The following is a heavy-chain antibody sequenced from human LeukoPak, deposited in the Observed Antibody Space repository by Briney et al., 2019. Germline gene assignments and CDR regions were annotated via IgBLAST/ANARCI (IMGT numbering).Heavy chain of an antibody. V-gene: IGHV4-59*12. CDR2: IYYSGST. J-gene: IGHJ4*02. Sequence: SETLSLTCTVSGGSISSYYWSWIRQPPGKGLEWIGYIYYSGSTNYNPSLKSRVTISVDTSKNQFSLKLSSVTAADTAVYYCARESMVRGIRYFDYWGQGTLVTVSS. D-gene: IGHD3-10*01. CDR3: ARESMVRGIRYFDY. CDR1: GGSISSYY.